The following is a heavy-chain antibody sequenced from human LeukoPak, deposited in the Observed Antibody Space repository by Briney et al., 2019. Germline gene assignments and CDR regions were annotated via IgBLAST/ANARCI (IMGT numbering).Heavy chain of an antibody. Sequence: ASVKVSCKASGYTFTDYYMHWVQQAPGKGIEWMGRVDPEDGETIYAEKFQGRVTITADTSTDTAYMELSSLRSEDTAVYYCATGSDSSGWYDDYWGQGTLVTVSS. V-gene: IGHV1-69-2*01. J-gene: IGHJ4*02. D-gene: IGHD6-19*01. CDR2: VDPEDGET. CDR1: GYTFTDYY. CDR3: ATGSDSSGWYDDY.